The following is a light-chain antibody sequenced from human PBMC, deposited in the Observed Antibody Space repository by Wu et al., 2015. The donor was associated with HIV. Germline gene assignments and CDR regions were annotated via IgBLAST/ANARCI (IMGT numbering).Light chain of an antibody. CDR3: QQYNSYPYT. V-gene: IGKV1-5*03. CDR1: QSISPW. CDR2: RAS. J-gene: IGKJ2*01. Sequence: DIQMTQSPSTLSASVGDRVTITCRASQSISPWLAWLQQKPGKAPKLLIHRASGLQFGVPSRFSGSGSGTEFTLTISNLQPDDFATYYCQQYNSYPYTFRPGTKLEIK.